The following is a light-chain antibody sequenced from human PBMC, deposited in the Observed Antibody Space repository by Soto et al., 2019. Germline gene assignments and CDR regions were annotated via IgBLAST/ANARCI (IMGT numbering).Light chain of an antibody. CDR1: SSDVGGYNY. Sequence: QSVLTQPPSASGSPGQSVTISCTGTSSDVGGYNYVSWFQQHPGKAPKPIIYEVTKRPSGVPDRFSGSKSGNTASLTVSGLQGEDEADYYCNSYAGSNNVIFGGGTKVTV. J-gene: IGLJ2*01. CDR3: NSYAGSNNVI. CDR2: EVT. V-gene: IGLV2-8*01.